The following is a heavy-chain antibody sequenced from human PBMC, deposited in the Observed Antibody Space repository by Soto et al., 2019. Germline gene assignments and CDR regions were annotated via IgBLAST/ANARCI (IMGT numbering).Heavy chain of an antibody. D-gene: IGHD4-4*01. CDR1: GVTFSSYA. Sequence: EVQLLESGGGLVQPGGSLRLSCAASGVTFSSYAMSWVRQAPGKGLEWVSAISGSGGSTYYAVSVKGRFTISRDNSKNTLYLQMNSLRAEDTAVYYCAKDPYSNYGQEHFDYWGQGTLVAVSS. J-gene: IGHJ4*02. V-gene: IGHV3-23*01. CDR2: ISGSGGST. CDR3: AKDPYSNYGQEHFDY.